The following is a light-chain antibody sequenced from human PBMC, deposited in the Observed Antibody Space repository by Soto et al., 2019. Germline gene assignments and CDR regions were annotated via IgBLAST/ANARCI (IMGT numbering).Light chain of an antibody. J-gene: IGLJ2*01. V-gene: IGLV2-8*01. Sequence: QSVLTQPPSASGSPGQSVTISCTGTSSDVGGYNYVSWYQQHPGKAPKLIIYEVSKRPSGVPDRFSGSKSGNTAYLTVSGLQADDEADYYCSSHAGSINVAFGGGTKLTVL. CDR3: SSHAGSINVA. CDR1: SSDVGGYNY. CDR2: EVS.